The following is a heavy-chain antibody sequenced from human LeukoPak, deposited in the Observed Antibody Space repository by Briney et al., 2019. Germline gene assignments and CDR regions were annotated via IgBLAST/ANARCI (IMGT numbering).Heavy chain of an antibody. D-gene: IGHD2-2*01. CDR1: GGSISSISYY. CDR3: ARDRSSWGYYFNY. CDR2: IYNSGTT. Sequence: PSETLSLTCTVSGGSISSISYYWAWIRQPPGKGLEWIGTIYNSGTTYYNPSLKSRVTISVDTSKNQFSLKLSSVTAADTAVYYCARDRSSWGYYFNYWGQGTLVTVSS. V-gene: IGHV4-39*07. J-gene: IGHJ4*02.